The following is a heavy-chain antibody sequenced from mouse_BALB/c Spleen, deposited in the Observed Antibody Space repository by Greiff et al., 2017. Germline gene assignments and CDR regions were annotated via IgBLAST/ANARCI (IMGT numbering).Heavy chain of an antibody. CDR1: GYTFTSYW. Sequence: QVQLQQPGAELVRPGASVKLSCKASGYTFTSYWINWVKQRPGQGLEWIGNIYPSDSYTNYNQKFKDKATLTVDKSSSTAYMQLSSPTSEDSAVYYCTRWGGNYDDGDYWGQGTSVTVSS. CDR3: TRWGGNYDDGDY. CDR2: IYPSDSYT. V-gene: IGHV1-69*02. D-gene: IGHD2-1*01. J-gene: IGHJ4*01.